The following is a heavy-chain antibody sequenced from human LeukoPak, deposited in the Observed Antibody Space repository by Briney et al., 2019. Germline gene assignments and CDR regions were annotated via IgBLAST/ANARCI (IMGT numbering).Heavy chain of an antibody. J-gene: IGHJ6*03. CDR2: IIPIFGTA. D-gene: IGHD1-1*01. CDR3: ARDGTRTTDYYYYMDV. Sequence: SVKVSCKASGGTFSSYAISWVRQAPGQGLEWMGGIIPIFGTANYAQKFQGRVTITTDESTSTAYMELSSLRSEDTAVYYCARDGTRTTDYYYYMDVWGKGTTVTVSS. CDR1: GGTFSSYA. V-gene: IGHV1-69*05.